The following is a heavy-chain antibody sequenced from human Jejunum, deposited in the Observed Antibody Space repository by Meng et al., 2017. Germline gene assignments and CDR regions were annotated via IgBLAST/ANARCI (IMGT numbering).Heavy chain of an antibody. CDR2: ISYSGFS. CDR3: AAVLSSGESSLGLGWFDP. J-gene: IGHJ5*02. CDR1: GGSISSASYY. V-gene: IGHV4-31*03. D-gene: IGHD3-16*02. Sequence: VELQGPGPGLVTRSQPLSPTCTVSGGSISSASYYWTWIRQLPGKGLEWIGLISYSGFSYYKASIKSRVTISADTSKNQFSLKLTSVTAADTAVYYCAAVLSSGESSLGLGWFDPWGQGTLVTVSS.